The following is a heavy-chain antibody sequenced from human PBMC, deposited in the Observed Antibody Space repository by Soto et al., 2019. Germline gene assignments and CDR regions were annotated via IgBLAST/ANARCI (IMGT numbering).Heavy chain of an antibody. CDR3: ARKLSSNGWSAFDY. Sequence: ASVKVSCKASGYTFTSYYMHWVRQAPGQGLEWMGIISPSSGSTTYAQKFQGRVTVTRDTSTTTVYMELSSLRSEDTAVYYCARKLSSNGWSAFDYWGQGTLVTVSS. CDR2: ISPSSGST. D-gene: IGHD6-19*01. CDR1: GYTFTSYY. V-gene: IGHV1-46*01. J-gene: IGHJ4*02.